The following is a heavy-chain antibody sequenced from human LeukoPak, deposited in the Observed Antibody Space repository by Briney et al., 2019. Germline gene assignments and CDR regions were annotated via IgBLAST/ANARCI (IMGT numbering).Heavy chain of an antibody. V-gene: IGHV1-46*01. J-gene: IGHJ4*02. Sequence: ASVKVSCKASGYTFTSYYMHWVRQAPGQGLEWMGIINPSGGSTSYAQKFQGRVTMTRDTSTSTVYMELSSLRSEDTAVYYCARDCSGGSCYSDFDYWGQGTLVTVSS. CDR3: ARDCSGGSCYSDFDY. CDR1: GYTFTSYY. D-gene: IGHD2-15*01. CDR2: INPSGGST.